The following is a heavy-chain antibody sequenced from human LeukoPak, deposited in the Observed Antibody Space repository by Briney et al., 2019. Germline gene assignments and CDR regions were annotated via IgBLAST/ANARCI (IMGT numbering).Heavy chain of an antibody. V-gene: IGHV1-69*04. Sequence: SVKVSCKASGGTFSSYAISWVRQAPGQGLEWMGRIIPILGIANYAQKFEGRVTITADKSTSTAYMELSSLRSEDTAVYYCARDQGDWFDPWGQGTLVTVSS. CDR2: IIPILGIA. CDR1: GGTFSSYA. D-gene: IGHD3-16*01. J-gene: IGHJ5*02. CDR3: ARDQGDWFDP.